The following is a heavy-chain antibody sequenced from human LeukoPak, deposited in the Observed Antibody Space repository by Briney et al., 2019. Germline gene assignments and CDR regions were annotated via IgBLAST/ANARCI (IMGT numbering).Heavy chain of an antibody. V-gene: IGHV1-69*01. CDR3: ARSAGTGYNWFDP. Sequence: SVKVSFKASGGTFSSYAISWVRQAPGQGLEWMGGIIPIFGTANYAQKFQGRVTITADESTSTAYMELSSLRSEDTAVYYCARSAGTGYNWFDPWGQGTLVTVSS. J-gene: IGHJ5*02. D-gene: IGHD6-13*01. CDR1: GGTFSSYA. CDR2: IIPIFGTA.